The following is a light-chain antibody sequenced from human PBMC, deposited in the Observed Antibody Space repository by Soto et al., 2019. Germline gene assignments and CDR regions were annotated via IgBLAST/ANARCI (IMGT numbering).Light chain of an antibody. CDR2: EDT. J-gene: IGLJ1*01. CDR1: NSNVGGYSL. CDR3: CSYAGTSTIYV. V-gene: IGLV2-23*01. Sequence: QSVLTQPASVSGSPGQSITISCTGTNSNVGGYSLVSWYQQHPGEAPKLIIYEDTKRPSGISNRFSASKSGNTASLTISGLHAEDEADYHCCSYAGTSTIYVFGTGTKVTVL.